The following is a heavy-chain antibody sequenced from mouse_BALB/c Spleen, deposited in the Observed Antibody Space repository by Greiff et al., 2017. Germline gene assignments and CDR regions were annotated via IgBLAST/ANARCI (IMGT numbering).Heavy chain of an antibody. D-gene: IGHD1-1*01. Sequence: EVKLMESGAELVKPGASVKLSCTASGFNIKDTYMHWVKQRPEQGLEWIGRIDPANGNTKYDPKFQGKATITADTSSNTAYLQLSSLTSEDTAVYYRARGYYGSPDYWGQGTTLTVSS. CDR3: ARGYYGSPDY. V-gene: IGHV14-3*02. CDR1: GFNIKDTY. J-gene: IGHJ2*01. CDR2: IDPANGNT.